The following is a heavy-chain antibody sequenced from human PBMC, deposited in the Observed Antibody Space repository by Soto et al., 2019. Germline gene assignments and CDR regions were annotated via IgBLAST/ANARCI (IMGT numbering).Heavy chain of an antibody. Sequence: SETLSLTCAVYGGSFSGYYWSWIRQPPGKGLEWIGEINHSGSTNYNPSLKSRVTISVDTSKNQFSLKLSSVTAADTAVYYCARVRFLERLSPYNYYYGMDVWGQGTTVTVSS. J-gene: IGHJ6*02. CDR2: INHSGST. D-gene: IGHD3-3*01. CDR1: GGSFSGYY. V-gene: IGHV4-34*01. CDR3: ARVRFLERLSPYNYYYGMDV.